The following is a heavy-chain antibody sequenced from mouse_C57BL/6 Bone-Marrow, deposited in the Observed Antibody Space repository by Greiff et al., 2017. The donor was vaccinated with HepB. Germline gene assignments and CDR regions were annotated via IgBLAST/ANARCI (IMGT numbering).Heavy chain of an antibody. CDR1: GYTFTDYE. CDR3: TRMEGGYFDV. Sequence: QVQLQQSGAELVRPGASVTLSCKASGYTFTDYEMHWVKQTPVHGLEWIGAIDPETGGTAYNQKFKGKAILTADKSSSTAYMELRSLTSEDSAVDYCTRMEGGYFDVWGTGTTVTVSS. J-gene: IGHJ1*03. CDR2: IDPETGGT. V-gene: IGHV1-15*01.